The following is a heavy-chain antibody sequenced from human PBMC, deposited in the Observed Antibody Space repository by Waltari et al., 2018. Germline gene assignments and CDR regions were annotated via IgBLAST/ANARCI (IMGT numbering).Heavy chain of an antibody. Sequence: QVQIQQWGAGLLKSSETLSLTCAVYGASFSGYYWSWFGQAPGKGLEWIGDIDYSGSTHYSPSLESRVTISVDTSTNQFSLRLTSVTGADTSVYYCARGRLRAGFDSWGHGTLVTVSS. V-gene: IGHV4-34*01. CDR1: GASFSGYY. J-gene: IGHJ5*01. CDR3: ARGRLRAGFDS. D-gene: IGHD3-16*01. CDR2: IDYSGST.